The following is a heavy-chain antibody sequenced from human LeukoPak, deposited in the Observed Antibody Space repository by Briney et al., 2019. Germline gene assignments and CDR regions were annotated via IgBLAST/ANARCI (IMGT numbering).Heavy chain of an antibody. CDR1: GFTFSSYW. CDR2: INSDGSDP. CDR3: AKDRDPMPSRGMDV. D-gene: IGHD2-2*01. Sequence: GGSLRLSCTASGFTFSSYWMHWVRQGPGKGLAWVSRINSDGSDPSYAASAKGRFIISRDNAKSTLYLQMLSLRAEDTAADYCAKDRDPMPSRGMDVWGQGTTVAVSS. V-gene: IGHV3-74*01. J-gene: IGHJ6*02.